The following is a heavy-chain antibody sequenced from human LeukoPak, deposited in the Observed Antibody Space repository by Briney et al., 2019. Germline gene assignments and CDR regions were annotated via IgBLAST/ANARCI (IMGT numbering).Heavy chain of an antibody. CDR1: GYTFTSYG. V-gene: IGHV1-69*13. J-gene: IGHJ4*02. Sequence: SVKVSCKASGYTFTSYGISWVRQAPGQGLEWMGGIIPIFGTANYAQKFQGRVTITADESTSTAYMELRSLRSDDTAVYYCARYFDWLLPYDYWGQGTLVTVSS. D-gene: IGHD3-9*01. CDR3: ARYFDWLLPYDY. CDR2: IIPIFGTA.